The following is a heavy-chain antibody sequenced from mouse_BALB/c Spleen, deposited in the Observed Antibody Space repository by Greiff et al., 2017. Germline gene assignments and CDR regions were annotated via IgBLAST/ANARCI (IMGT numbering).Heavy chain of an antibody. V-gene: IGHV3-2*02. D-gene: IGHD2-3*01. CDR1: GYSITSDYA. CDR3: ARWLLLFDY. CDR2: ISYSGST. Sequence: EVQRVESGPGLVKPSQSLSLTCTVTGYSITSDYAWNWIRQFPGNKLEWMGYISYSGSTSYNPSLKSRISITRDTSKNQFFLQLNSVTTEDTATYYCARWLLLFDYWGQGTTLTVSS. J-gene: IGHJ2*01.